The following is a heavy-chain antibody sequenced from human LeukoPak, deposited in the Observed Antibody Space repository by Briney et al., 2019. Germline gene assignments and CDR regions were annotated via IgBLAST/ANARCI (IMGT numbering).Heavy chain of an antibody. J-gene: IGHJ5*02. D-gene: IGHD3-10*01. V-gene: IGHV4-59*08. CDR3: ARLLWFGNSTNWFDP. Sequence: SETLSLTCTVSGGSFSRYYWSWIRQPPGKGLEWIGYIYYIGSTNYNPSLKSRVTISVDTSTNQFSLKLCSVPAAATAVYYCARLLWFGNSTNWFDPWGQGTLVTVTS. CDR1: GGSFSRYY. CDR2: IYYIGST.